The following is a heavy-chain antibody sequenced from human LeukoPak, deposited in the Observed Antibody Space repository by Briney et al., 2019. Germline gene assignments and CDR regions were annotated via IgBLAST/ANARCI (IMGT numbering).Heavy chain of an antibody. V-gene: IGHV3-30-3*01. J-gene: IGHJ4*02. CDR2: ISYDGSNK. CDR3: ARDLRDSGDY. D-gene: IGHD1-26*01. CDR1: GFTFSSYA. Sequence: GGSLRLSCAASGFTFSSYAMHWVRQAPGKGLEWVAVISYDGSNKYYADSVKGRFTISRDNSKNTLYLQMNSLRAEDTAVYYCARDLRDSGDYWGQGTLVTVSS.